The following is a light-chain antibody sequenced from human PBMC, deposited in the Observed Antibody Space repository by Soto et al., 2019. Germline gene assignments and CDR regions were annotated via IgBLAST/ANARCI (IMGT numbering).Light chain of an antibody. CDR2: DAY. V-gene: IGKV3-11*01. J-gene: IGKJ5*01. CDR3: QQRHMWPIT. CDR1: QSLRGL. Sequence: EVVLTQSPVTLSLSPGERATLSCRASQSLRGLLAWYQQKPGHAPRLLIYDAYNRATGIPPRFSGSGSGTDFTLTISSLEPEDSAVYYCQQRHMWPITFGQGTRLEIK.